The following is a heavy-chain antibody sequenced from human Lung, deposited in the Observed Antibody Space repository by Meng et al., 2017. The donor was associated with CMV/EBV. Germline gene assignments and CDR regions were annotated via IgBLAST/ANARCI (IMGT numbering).Heavy chain of an antibody. V-gene: IGHV1-8*01. J-gene: IGHJ6*02. CDR2: MNPNRGNT. Sequence: SVKVSXKASGYTFSNYDIIWVRQASGQGLEWVGWMNPNRGNTAYAQKFQGRVTMTRDTSTSIAYMELSSLRSGDTAVYYCARGQVQCSTINCHDYRFSGMDVWGQGTTVTVSS. D-gene: IGHD2/OR15-2a*01. CDR1: GYTFSNYD. CDR3: ARGQVQCSTINCHDYRFSGMDV.